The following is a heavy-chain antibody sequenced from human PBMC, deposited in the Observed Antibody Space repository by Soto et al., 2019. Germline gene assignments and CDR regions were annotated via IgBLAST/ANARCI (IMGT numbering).Heavy chain of an antibody. J-gene: IGHJ6*02. CDR1: GGSISSSSYS. CDR3: GRQPGHCGSTTCFGYYSVDV. V-gene: IGHV4-39*01. Sequence: PSETLSLTCSVSGGSISSSSYSWGWIRQPPGKGLEWIGTIYYSGSTHYNPSPEGRVAISADTPNNQLSLRLSSVTAADTAVYYCGRQPGHCGSTTCFGYYSVDVWGQGTTVTVSS. D-gene: IGHD2-2*01. CDR2: IYYSGST.